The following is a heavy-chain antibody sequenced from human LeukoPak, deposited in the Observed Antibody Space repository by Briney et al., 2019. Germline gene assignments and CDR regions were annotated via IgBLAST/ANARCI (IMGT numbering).Heavy chain of an antibody. Sequence: SETLSLTCTVSGGSISSYYWSWIRQPPGKGLEWIGYIHYSGSTNYNPSLKSRVTISVDTSKNQFSLKLSSVTAADTAVYYCARDSRPLRRYYYYGMDVWGQGTTVTVSS. CDR3: ARDSRPLRRYYYYGMDV. CDR1: GGSISSYY. V-gene: IGHV4-59*01. CDR2: IHYSGST. J-gene: IGHJ6*02.